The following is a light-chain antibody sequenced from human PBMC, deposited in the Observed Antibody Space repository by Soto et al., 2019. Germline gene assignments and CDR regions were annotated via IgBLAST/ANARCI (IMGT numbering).Light chain of an antibody. CDR1: SSDVGGYNY. CDR3: SSYTSSSTR. V-gene: IGLV2-14*01. J-gene: IGLJ1*01. Sequence: QSALTQPASVSGSPGQSITTSCTGTSSDVGGYNYVSWYQQHPGKAPKLMIYDVSNRPPGVSNRFSGSKSGNTASLTISGLQAEDEADYYCSSYTSSSTRFGTGTKVTVL. CDR2: DVS.